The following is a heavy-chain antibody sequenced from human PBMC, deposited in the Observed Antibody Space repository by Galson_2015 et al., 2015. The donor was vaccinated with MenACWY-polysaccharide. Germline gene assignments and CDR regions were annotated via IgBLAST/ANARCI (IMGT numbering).Heavy chain of an antibody. Sequence: SLRLSCAASDFRVTTSHMSWVRQTPGRGLEWVAALDSGGNTLYVDSVEGRFTISRNNSKNTLYLHMIILRAEDTGVYYCTRTRDYNPIEFWGQGTLVTVSS. CDR2: LDSGGNT. CDR3: TRTRDYNPIEF. D-gene: IGHD4-11*01. J-gene: IGHJ4*02. V-gene: IGHV3-53*01. CDR1: DFRVTTSH.